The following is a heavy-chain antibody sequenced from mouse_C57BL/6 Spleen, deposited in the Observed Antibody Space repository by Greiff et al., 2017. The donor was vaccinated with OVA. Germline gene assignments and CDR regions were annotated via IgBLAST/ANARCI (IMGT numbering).Heavy chain of an antibody. CDR2: FHPYNDDT. Sequence: VKLLESGAELVKPGASVKMSCKASGYTFTTYPIEWMKQNHGKSLEWIGNFHPYNDDTKYNEKFKGKATLTVEKSSSTVYLELSRLTSDDSAVYYCARRGGSSYGYFDVWGTGTTVTVSS. CDR3: ARRGGSSYGYFDV. D-gene: IGHD1-1*01. CDR1: GYTFTTYP. V-gene: IGHV1-47*01. J-gene: IGHJ1*03.